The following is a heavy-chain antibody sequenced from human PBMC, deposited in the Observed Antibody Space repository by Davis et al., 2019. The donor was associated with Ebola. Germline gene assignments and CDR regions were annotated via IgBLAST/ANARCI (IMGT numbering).Heavy chain of an antibody. V-gene: IGHV1-18*04. Sequence: ASVKVSCKASGYTFTSYGISWVRQAPGQGLEWMGWISAYNGNTNYAQKFQDRVTMTTDTSTNTAYMEVRSLRSDDTAVYYCARDGSVAAIELDYWGQGTLVTVSS. D-gene: IGHD2-2*02. J-gene: IGHJ4*02. CDR1: GYTFTSYG. CDR2: ISAYNGNT. CDR3: ARDGSVAAIELDY.